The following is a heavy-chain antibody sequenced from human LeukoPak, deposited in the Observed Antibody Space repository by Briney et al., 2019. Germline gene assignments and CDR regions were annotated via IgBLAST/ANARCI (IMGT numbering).Heavy chain of an antibody. CDR3: ARSVTPATGMDV. CDR1: GFTFGSCA. CDR2: ISGSGGST. V-gene: IGHV3-23*01. J-gene: IGHJ6*02. D-gene: IGHD6-25*01. Sequence: PGGSLRLSCAASGFTFGSCAMYWVRQAPGKGLEWVSGISGSGGSTFYADSVKGRFTISRDNSENTVYLQMNSLRADDTAVYYCARSVTPATGMDVWGQGTTVTVSS.